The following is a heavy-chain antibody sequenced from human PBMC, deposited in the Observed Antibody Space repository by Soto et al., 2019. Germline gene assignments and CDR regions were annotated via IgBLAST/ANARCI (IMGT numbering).Heavy chain of an antibody. CDR3: TLPPYYYDSSGYYSSY. J-gene: IGHJ4*02. CDR1: GFTFSGSA. Sequence: GGSLRLSCAASGFTFSGSAMHWVRQASGKGLEWVGRIRSKANSYATAYAASVKGRFTISRDDSKNTAYLQMNSLKTEDTAVYYCTLPPYYYDSSGYYSSYWGQGTLVTVSS. V-gene: IGHV3-73*01. CDR2: IRSKANSYAT. D-gene: IGHD3-22*01.